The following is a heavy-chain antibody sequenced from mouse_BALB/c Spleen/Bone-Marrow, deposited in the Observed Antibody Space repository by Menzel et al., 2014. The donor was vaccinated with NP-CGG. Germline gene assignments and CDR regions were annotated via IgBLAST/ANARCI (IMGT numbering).Heavy chain of an antibody. V-gene: IGHV1-80*01. CDR3: ARSDYYAMDY. CDR2: IYPGDGDT. CDR1: GYAFSSYW. Sequence: VQLQQSGAELVRPGSSVKISCKASGYAFSSYWMNWVKQRPGQGLEWIGQIYPGDGDTNYNGKFKGEATLTADKSSSTAYMQLSSLTSEDSAVYFCARSDYYAMDYWGQGTSVTVSS. J-gene: IGHJ4*01.